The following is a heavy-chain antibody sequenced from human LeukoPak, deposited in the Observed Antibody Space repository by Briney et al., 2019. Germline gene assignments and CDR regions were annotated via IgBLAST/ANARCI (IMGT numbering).Heavy chain of an antibody. D-gene: IGHD3-10*02. CDR1: GFTFSNYW. V-gene: IGHV3-74*01. CDR2: INGDGRST. Sequence: GGSLRLSCAASGFTFSNYWMHWVRQAPGKGLVWVSRINGDGRSTTYADSVKGRFTISRDNAKNSLYLQMNSLRAEDTAVYYCAELGITMIGGVWGKGTTVTISS. J-gene: IGHJ6*04. CDR3: AELGITMIGGV.